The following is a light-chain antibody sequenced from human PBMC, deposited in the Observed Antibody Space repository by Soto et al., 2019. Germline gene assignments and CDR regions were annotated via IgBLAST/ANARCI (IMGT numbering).Light chain of an antibody. CDR3: QHFANSPQGT. CDR2: GSS. Sequence: TKSAGTLSLSEVEGRTLTCKTSQSVNSNYLAWYQQKPGQAPRLLIYGSSSRATGIPDRFSGSGSGTDFTLTICRLEPEDYAVYYCQHFANSPQGTCRQGTKVDIK. CDR1: QSVNSNY. V-gene: IGKV3-20*01. J-gene: IGKJ1*01.